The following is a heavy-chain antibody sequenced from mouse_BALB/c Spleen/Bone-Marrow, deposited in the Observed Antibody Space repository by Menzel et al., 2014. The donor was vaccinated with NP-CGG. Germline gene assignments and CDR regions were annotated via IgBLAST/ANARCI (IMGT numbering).Heavy chain of an antibody. J-gene: IGHJ2*01. Sequence: EVKLLESGGGLVKLGGSLKLSCAASGFTFSSYYMSWVRQTPEKRLELVAAINSNGGLTYYPDTVKGRFTISRDNAKNILYLQMSSLKSDDTALYYCARHQRGSSFYYFDYWGRGTTLTVSS. CDR3: ARHQRGSSFYYFDY. CDR2: INSNGGLT. V-gene: IGHV5-6-2*01. D-gene: IGHD1-1*01. CDR1: GFTFSSYY.